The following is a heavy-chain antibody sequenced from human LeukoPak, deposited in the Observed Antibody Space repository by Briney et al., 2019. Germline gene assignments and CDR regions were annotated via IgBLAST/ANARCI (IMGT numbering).Heavy chain of an antibody. D-gene: IGHD3-10*01. CDR2: IYHSGST. J-gene: IGHJ4*02. CDR1: GYSISSGYY. V-gene: IGHV4-38-2*02. Sequence: SETLSLTCTVSGYSISSGYYWGWIRQPPGKGLWGIGSIYHSGSTYYNLSLKSRVTISVDTYKNQFSLKLSSVTAADTAVYYCARYYYGSGSYTLFDYWGQGTLVTVSS. CDR3: ARYYYGSGSYTLFDY.